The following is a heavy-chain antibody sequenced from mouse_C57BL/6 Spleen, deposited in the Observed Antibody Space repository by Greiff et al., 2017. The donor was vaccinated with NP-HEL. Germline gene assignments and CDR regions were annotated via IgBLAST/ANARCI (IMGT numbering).Heavy chain of an antibody. D-gene: IGHD5-5*01. J-gene: IGHJ3*01. CDR3: ARSRTNYVAWFAY. CDR1: GYTFTSYW. V-gene: IGHV1-53*01. CDR2: INPSNGGT. Sequence: QVQLQQPGTELVKPGASVKLSCKASGYTFTSYWMHWVKQRPGQGLEWIGNINPSNGGTNYNERFKSKATLTVDKSSSTAYMQLSSLTSEDSAVYYCARSRTNYVAWFAYWGQGTLVTVSA.